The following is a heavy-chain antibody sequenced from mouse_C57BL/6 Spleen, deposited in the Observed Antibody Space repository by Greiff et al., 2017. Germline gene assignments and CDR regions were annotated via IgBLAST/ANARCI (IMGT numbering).Heavy chain of an antibody. CDR1: GFTFSSYA. D-gene: IGHD2-4*01. Sequence: EVMLVESGEGLVKPGGSLKLSCAASGFTFSSYAMSWVRQTPEKRLEWVAYISSGGDYIYYADTVKGRFTISRDNARNTLYLQMSSLKSEDTAMYYCTRAYDYEAWFAYWGQGTLVTVSA. V-gene: IGHV5-9-1*02. J-gene: IGHJ3*01. CDR3: TRAYDYEAWFAY. CDR2: ISSGGDYI.